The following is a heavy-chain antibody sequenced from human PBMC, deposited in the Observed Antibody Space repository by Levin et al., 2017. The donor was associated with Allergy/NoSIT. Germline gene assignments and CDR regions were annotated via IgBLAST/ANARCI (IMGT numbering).Heavy chain of an antibody. CDR2: IIPIFGTA. CDR3: ARDPGGLPPRDYYYGMDV. D-gene: IGHD3-16*01. V-gene: IGHV1-69*13. CDR1: GGTFSSYA. J-gene: IGHJ6*02. Sequence: ASVKVSCKASGGTFSSYAISWVRQAPGQGLEWMGGIIPIFGTANYAQKFQGRVTITADESTSTAYMELSSLRSEDTAVYYCARDPGGLPPRDYYYGMDVWGQGTTVTVSS.